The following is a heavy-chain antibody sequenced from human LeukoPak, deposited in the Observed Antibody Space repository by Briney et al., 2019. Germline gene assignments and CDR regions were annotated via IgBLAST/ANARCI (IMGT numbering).Heavy chain of an antibody. Sequence: GGSLRLSCAASGFTFSSYSMNWVRQAPGKGLEWVSYISSSSTIYYADSVKGRFTISRDNAKNSLYLQMNSLRAEDTAVYYCASEGGYSYGSDYWGQGTLVTVSS. CDR1: GFTFSSYS. D-gene: IGHD5-18*01. CDR3: ASEGGYSYGSDY. V-gene: IGHV3-48*01. CDR2: ISSSSTI. J-gene: IGHJ4*02.